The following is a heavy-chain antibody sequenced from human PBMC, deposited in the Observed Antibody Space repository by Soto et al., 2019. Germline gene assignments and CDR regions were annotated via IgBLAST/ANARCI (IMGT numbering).Heavy chain of an antibody. J-gene: IGHJ4*02. V-gene: IGHV4-4*02. CDR1: GGSISSGDYY. CDR2: IYHSGST. Sequence: SETLSLTCSVSGGSISSGDYYWSWVRQPPGKGLEWIGEIYHSGSTNYNPSLKSRVTISVDKSKNQFSLKLSSVTAADTAVYYCATGDYGDHSTFDYWGQGTLVTVS. CDR3: ATGDYGDHSTFDY. D-gene: IGHD4-17*01.